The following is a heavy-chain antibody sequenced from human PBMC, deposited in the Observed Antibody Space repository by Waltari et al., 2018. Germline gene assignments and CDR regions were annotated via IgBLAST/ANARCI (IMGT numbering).Heavy chain of an antibody. CDR2: IYYSGST. V-gene: IGHV4-39*01. D-gene: IGHD4-17*01. CDR3: ARHLPYGMNAFDI. CDR1: GGSISSSSYY. J-gene: IGHJ3*02. Sequence: QLQLQESGPGLVKPSETLSLTCTVSGGSISSSSYYWGWIRQPPGKGLEWIGSIYYSGSTYYNPSLKSRVTISVDTSKNQFSLKLSSVTAADTAVYYCARHLPYGMNAFDIWGQGTMVTVSS.